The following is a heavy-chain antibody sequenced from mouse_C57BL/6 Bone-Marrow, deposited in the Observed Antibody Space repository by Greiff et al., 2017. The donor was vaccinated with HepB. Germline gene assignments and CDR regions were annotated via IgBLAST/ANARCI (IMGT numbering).Heavy chain of an antibody. CDR1: GFSLTSYG. CDR2: IWSDGST. Sequence: VKLQESGPGLVAPSQSLSITCTVSGFSLTSYGVHWVRQPPGKGLEWLVVIWSDGSTTYNSALKSRLSISKDNSKSQVFLKMNSLQTDDTAMYYCARHPNRGPYAMGYWGQGTSVTVSS. V-gene: IGHV2-6-1*01. D-gene: IGHD3-1*01. CDR3: ARHPNRGPYAMGY. J-gene: IGHJ4*01.